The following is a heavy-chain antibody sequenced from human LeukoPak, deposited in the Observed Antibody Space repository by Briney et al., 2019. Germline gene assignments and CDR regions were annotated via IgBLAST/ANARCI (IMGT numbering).Heavy chain of an antibody. J-gene: IGHJ1*01. CDR3: AKGRWELPSPSGTEYFQH. Sequence: PGGSLRLSCAASGFTFSSYAMSWVRQAPGKGLEWVSAISGSGGSTYYADSVKGRFTISRDNSKNTLYLQMNSLRAEDTAVYYCAKGRWELPSPSGTEYFQHWGQGTLVTVSS. CDR2: ISGSGGST. V-gene: IGHV3-23*01. D-gene: IGHD1-26*01. CDR1: GFTFSSYA.